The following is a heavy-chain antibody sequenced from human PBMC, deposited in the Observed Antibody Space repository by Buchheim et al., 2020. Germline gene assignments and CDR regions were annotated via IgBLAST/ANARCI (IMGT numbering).Heavy chain of an antibody. V-gene: IGHV3-48*01. J-gene: IGHJ4*02. CDR3: SRDPLGGGF. CDR1: GFTFSSYA. Sequence: EVQLVESGGGLVKPGGSLRLSCAASGFTFSSYAMNWVRQGPGKGLEWIAYISSSTTTIYYADSVEGRFTVSRDNDRNSLYLPMDSLRGEGTAVYYCSRDPLGGGFWGQGTL. D-gene: IGHD6-25*01. CDR2: ISSSTTTI.